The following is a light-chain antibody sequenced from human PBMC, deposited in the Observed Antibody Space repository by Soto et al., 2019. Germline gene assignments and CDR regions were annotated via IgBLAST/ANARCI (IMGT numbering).Light chain of an antibody. CDR1: QTISSW. V-gene: IGKV1-5*03. Sequence: DIQMTQSPSTLSGSVGDRVTTTCRASQTISSWLAWYQQKPGKAPKLLIYKASTLKSGVPSRFSGSGSGTEFTLTISSLQPDDFATYYCQHYNSYSEEFGQGTKVELK. CDR2: KAS. J-gene: IGKJ1*01. CDR3: QHYNSYSEE.